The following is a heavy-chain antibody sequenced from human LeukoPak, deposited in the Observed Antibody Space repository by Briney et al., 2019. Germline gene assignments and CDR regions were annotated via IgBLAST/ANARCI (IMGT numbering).Heavy chain of an antibody. D-gene: IGHD6-19*01. Sequence: GGSLRLSCAASGLTFSSYGMNWIRQAPGKGLEWLSYIDGSGGTIFYADSVKGRFTISRDNARNSLYLQKNSLTGEDTAVYYCARNGNLIAVGFDYWGQGTLVTVSS. J-gene: IGHJ4*02. CDR3: ARNGNLIAVGFDY. CDR2: IDGSGGTI. CDR1: GLTFSSYG. V-gene: IGHV3-48*03.